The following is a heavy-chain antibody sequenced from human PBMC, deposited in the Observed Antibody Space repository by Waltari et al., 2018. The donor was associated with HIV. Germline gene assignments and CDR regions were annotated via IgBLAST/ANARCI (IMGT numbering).Heavy chain of an antibody. CDR1: GGSISSGSYY. CDR3: ARDVVRGRGDLFDY. D-gene: IGHD2-21*02. CDR2: IYTSGST. J-gene: IGHJ4*02. Sequence: QVQLQESGPGLVKPSQTLSLTCTVSGGSISSGSYYWSWIRQPAGKGLEWIGRIYTSGSTNYNPSLKSRVTISVDTSKNQFSLKLSSVTAADTAVYYCARDVVRGRGDLFDYWGQGTLVTVSS. V-gene: IGHV4-61*02.